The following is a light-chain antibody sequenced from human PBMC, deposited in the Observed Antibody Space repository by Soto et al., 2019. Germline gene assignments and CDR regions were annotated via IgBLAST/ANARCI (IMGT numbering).Light chain of an antibody. V-gene: IGKV1-39*01. Sequence: DILMTQSPSSLSASVGDTVTITCRASQSISVNLNWYQQKQGKVPKLLIYAASNWQSGVPASFSGSGSETDFALTISSLQPEDFATYYCQQSYITPYTFGQGTKLQIK. J-gene: IGKJ2*01. CDR3: QQSYITPYT. CDR1: QSISVN. CDR2: AAS.